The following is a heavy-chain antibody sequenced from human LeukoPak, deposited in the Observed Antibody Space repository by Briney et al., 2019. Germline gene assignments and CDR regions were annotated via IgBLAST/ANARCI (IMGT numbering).Heavy chain of an antibody. CDR3: ARDLIYYDSSGYHNDAFDI. J-gene: IGHJ3*02. D-gene: IGHD3-22*01. CDR1: GGSISGYY. V-gene: IGHV4-59*01. Sequence: KPSETLSLTCTVSGGSISGYYWTWIRQPPGKGLERIGYIYYSGSTNYNPSLKSRVTISVDTSKNQFSLRLSSVTAADTAVYYCARDLIYYDSSGYHNDAFDIWDQGTMVTVSS. CDR2: IYYSGST.